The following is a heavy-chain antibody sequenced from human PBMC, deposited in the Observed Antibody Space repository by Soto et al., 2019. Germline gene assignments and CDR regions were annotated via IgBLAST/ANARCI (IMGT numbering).Heavy chain of an antibody. V-gene: IGHV4-31*03. CDR2: IYYSGST. J-gene: IGHJ5*02. D-gene: IGHD6-6*01. CDR3: ARVASAGGYSSPSVWFDP. CDR1: GGSISSGGYY. Sequence: PSETLSLTCTVSGGSISSGGYYWSWIRQHPGKGLEWIGYIYYSGSTYYNPSLKSRVTISVDTSKNQFSLKLSSVTAADTAVYYRARVASAGGYSSPSVWFDPWGQGTLVTVSS.